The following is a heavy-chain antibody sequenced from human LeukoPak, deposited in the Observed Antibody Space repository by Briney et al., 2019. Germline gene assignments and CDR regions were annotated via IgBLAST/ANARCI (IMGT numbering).Heavy chain of an antibody. V-gene: IGHV4-61*09. J-gene: IGHJ4*02. CDR1: GGSISSGNNH. D-gene: IGHD4-17*01. CDR3: ATTTVTTSAGFDY. Sequence: SQTLSLTCTVSGGSISSGNNHWSWIRQPAGKGLEWIGHIYTSGSTNYNPSLKSRVTISVDTSKNLFSLKLSSVTAADTAVYYCATTTVTTSAGFDYWGQGTLVTVSS. CDR2: IYTSGST.